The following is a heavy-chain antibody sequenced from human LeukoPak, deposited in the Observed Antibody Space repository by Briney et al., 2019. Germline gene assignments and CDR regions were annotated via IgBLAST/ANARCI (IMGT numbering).Heavy chain of an antibody. CDR3: ASYASGYHWMKA. Sequence: ASVKVSCKASGHTFTKYYMHWVRQAPGQGLEWMGWIHPGSGDTNYAQKFQGRVTVTRDTSITTAYMELTSLGSDDTAVYYCASYASGYHWMKAWGQGTLVTVSS. CDR1: GHTFTKYY. CDR2: IHPGSGDT. V-gene: IGHV1-2*02. J-gene: IGHJ5*02. D-gene: IGHD3-10*01.